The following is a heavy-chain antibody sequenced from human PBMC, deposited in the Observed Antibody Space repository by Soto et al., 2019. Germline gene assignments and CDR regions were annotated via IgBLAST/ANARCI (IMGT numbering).Heavy chain of an antibody. CDR1: GFTFSNYW. J-gene: IGHJ4*02. Sequence: EVQLVESGGGLVQPGGSLRLSCAASGFTFSNYWMYWVRQAPGKGLVWVSRIDTDGSNTNYADSVKGRFTISRDNAKNTLDLQMNSLRAEDTAVYYCARGGSYGDYWGQGTLVTVSS. D-gene: IGHD1-26*01. V-gene: IGHV3-74*01. CDR3: ARGGSYGDY. CDR2: IDTDGSNT.